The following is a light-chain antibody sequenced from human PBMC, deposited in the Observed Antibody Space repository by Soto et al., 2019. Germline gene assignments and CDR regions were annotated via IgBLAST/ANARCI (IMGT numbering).Light chain of an antibody. CDR3: QQGYSFPRT. V-gene: IGKV1-39*01. CDR1: QTIGTY. Sequence: DIQMTQSPSSLSASVGDRITITCRASQTIGTYLSWYNQSPGKAPKLLIYAASTLQRGAPSRFSGSGSGTDFTLTISSLQPEDFATYYCQQGYSFPRTFGPGTKVDIK. J-gene: IGKJ3*01. CDR2: AAS.